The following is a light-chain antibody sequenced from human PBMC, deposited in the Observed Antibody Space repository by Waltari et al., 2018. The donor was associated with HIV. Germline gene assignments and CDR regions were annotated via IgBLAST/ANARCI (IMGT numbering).Light chain of an antibody. Sequence: EIVLTQSPGTLSLSPGERANLSCRASQSVSSSYLAWYQQKPGQAPRLLIYGASSRATGIPDRISGSGSGTDFTLTISRLEPEDFAVYYCQQYGSSPWTFGQGTKVEIK. CDR3: QQYGSSPWT. CDR1: QSVSSSY. V-gene: IGKV3-20*01. J-gene: IGKJ1*01. CDR2: GAS.